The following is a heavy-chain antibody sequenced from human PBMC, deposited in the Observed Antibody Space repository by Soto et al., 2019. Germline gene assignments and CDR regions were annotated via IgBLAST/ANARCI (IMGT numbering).Heavy chain of an antibody. CDR3: AKDPYLRFLQWANRPYYFVY. V-gene: IGHV3-30*18. J-gene: IGHJ4*02. D-gene: IGHD3-3*01. CDR1: GFTFTSYG. Sequence: QVQLVESGGGVVQPGRALRLSCTASGFTFTSYGMHWVRQAPCKGLEWVASISSDGSTKYYAESVKGRFTISRDDSKKTESPQMNSLRAEDTAVYFCAKDPYLRFLQWANRPYYFVYWGQGTLVSVSS. CDR2: ISSDGSTK.